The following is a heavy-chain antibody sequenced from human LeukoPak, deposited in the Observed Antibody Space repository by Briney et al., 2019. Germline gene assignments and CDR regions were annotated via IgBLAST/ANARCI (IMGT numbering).Heavy chain of an antibody. CDR2: ISGSGGST. Sequence: GGSLRLSCAASGFTFSSYAMSWVRQAPGKGLEWVSAISGSGGSTYYADSEKGRFTISRDNSKNTLYLQMNSLRAEDTAVYYCAKGRSLRDYDFWSGLYYWGQGTLVTVSS. CDR3: AKGRSLRDYDFWSGLYY. D-gene: IGHD3-3*01. V-gene: IGHV3-23*01. CDR1: GFTFSSYA. J-gene: IGHJ4*02.